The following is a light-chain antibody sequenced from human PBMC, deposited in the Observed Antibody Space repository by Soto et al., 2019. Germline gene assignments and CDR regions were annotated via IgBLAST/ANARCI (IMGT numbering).Light chain of an antibody. CDR2: DAS. V-gene: IGKV1-5*01. Sequence: DIQMTQSPSTLSAYVGDRVTITCRASQSISTWLAWYQQRPGKAPKLLIYDASSLQSGVPSRFTGRGSETEFSLTISRLQPDDFATYYCQQYGTYATFGQWTKGEI. CDR3: QQYGTYAT. CDR1: QSISTW. J-gene: IGKJ1*01.